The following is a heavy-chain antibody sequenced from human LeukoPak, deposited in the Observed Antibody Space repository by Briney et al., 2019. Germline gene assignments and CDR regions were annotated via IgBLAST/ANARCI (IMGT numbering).Heavy chain of an antibody. CDR2: IPYDGSNK. J-gene: IGHJ4*02. CDR3: AKDQGAFGYSRGRGYYFDY. D-gene: IGHD6-13*01. CDR1: GFTFSNYA. V-gene: IGHV3-30*18. Sequence: PGGSLRLSCAASGFTFSNYAMHWVRPAPGKGLEWAAVIPYDGSNKYYADPVKGRFTISRDNSKNTLLLQMNSLRAEDTALYYCAKDQGAFGYSRGRGYYFDYWGQGTLVTVSA.